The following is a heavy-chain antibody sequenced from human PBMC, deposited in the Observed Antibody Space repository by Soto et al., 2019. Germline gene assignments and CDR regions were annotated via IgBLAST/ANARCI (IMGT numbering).Heavy chain of an antibody. D-gene: IGHD1-26*01. CDR1: GFTFSSYA. CDR3: ARGAGAGNWFDP. Sequence: QVQLVESGGGVVQPGRSLRLSCAASGFTFSSYAMHWVRQAPGKGLEWVAVISYDGSNKYYADSVKGRFTISRDNSKNTLNLQLNSLRAEDTAVYYCARGAGAGNWFDPWGQGTLVTVSS. V-gene: IGHV3-30-3*01. J-gene: IGHJ5*02. CDR2: ISYDGSNK.